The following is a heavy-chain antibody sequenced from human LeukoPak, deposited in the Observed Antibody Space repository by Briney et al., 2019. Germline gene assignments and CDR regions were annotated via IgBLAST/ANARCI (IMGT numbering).Heavy chain of an antibody. CDR2: IIPIFGTA. J-gene: IGHJ5*02. Sequence: SVKVSCKASGGTFSSYAISWVRQAPGQGLEWMGGIIPIFGTANYAQKFQGRVTITADESTSTAYMELSSLRSEGTAVYYCARDLMDSYAPGWFDPWGQGTLVTVSS. V-gene: IGHV1-69*13. CDR1: GGTFSSYA. D-gene: IGHD5-18*01. CDR3: ARDLMDSYAPGWFDP.